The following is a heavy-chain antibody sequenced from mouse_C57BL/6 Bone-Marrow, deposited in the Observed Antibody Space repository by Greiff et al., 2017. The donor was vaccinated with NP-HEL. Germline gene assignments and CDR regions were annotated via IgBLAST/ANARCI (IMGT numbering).Heavy chain of an antibody. J-gene: IGHJ2*01. D-gene: IGHD1-1*01. Sequence: QVQLQQSGAELVRPGASVKLSCKASGYTFTDYYINWVKQRPGQGLEWIARIYPGSGNTYYNEKFKGKATLTAEKSSSTAYMQLSSLTSEDSAVYFCARWSTVRDYFDYWGQGTTLTVSS. CDR3: ARWSTVRDYFDY. CDR1: GYTFTDYY. CDR2: IYPGSGNT. V-gene: IGHV1-76*01.